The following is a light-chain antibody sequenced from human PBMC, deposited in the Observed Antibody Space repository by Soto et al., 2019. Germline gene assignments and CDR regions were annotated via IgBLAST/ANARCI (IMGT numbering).Light chain of an antibody. V-gene: IGKV3-11*01. CDR3: QQYGDSPQT. Sequence: EIVLTQSPATLSLSPGARAPLSCRASQSVSSYLAWYQQKPGQAPRLLIYDASNRATGIPARFSGSGSGTDFTLTISRLEPGDFAVYYCQQYGDSPQTFGQGTKVDIK. J-gene: IGKJ1*01. CDR1: QSVSSY. CDR2: DAS.